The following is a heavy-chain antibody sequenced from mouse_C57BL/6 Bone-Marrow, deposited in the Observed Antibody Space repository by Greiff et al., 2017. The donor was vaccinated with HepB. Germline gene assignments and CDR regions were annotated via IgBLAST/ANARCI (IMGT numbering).Heavy chain of an antibody. CDR2: IDPSDSYT. Sequence: QVHVKQPGAELVKPGASVKLSCKASGYTFTSYWMQWVKQRPGQGLEWIGEIDPSDSYTNYNQKFKGKATLTVDTSSSTAYMQLSSLTSEDSAVYYCARSHGSSNFDYWGQGTTLTVSS. V-gene: IGHV1-50*01. J-gene: IGHJ2*01. D-gene: IGHD1-1*01. CDR1: GYTFTSYW. CDR3: ARSHGSSNFDY.